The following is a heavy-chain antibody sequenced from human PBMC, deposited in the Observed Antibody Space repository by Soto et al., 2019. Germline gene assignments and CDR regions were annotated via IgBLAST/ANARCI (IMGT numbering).Heavy chain of an antibody. J-gene: IGHJ4*02. CDR3: ARSYDSSGLQTGVDY. CDR1: GYTFTSYG. Sequence: ASVKVSCKASGYTFTSYGISWVRQAPGQGLEWMGWISAYNGNTNYAQKLQGRVTMTTDTSTSTAYMELRSLRSDDTAVYYCARSYDSSGLQTGVDYWGQGTLVTSPQ. D-gene: IGHD3-22*01. V-gene: IGHV1-18*04. CDR2: ISAYNGNT.